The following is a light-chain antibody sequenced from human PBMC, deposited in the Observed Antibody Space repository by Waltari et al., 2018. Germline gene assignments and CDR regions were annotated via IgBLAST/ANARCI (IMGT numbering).Light chain of an antibody. Sequence: EIVLTQSPGSLSLSPGERAILSCRASQTISGSWLTWYQQKPGQAPRLLIYGASSRATAIPDRFSGSGSGTDFTLTISRLEPEDFAVYYCQQYDGSSVTFGGGTKVEIK. CDR2: GAS. V-gene: IGKV3-20*01. CDR1: QTISGSW. CDR3: QQYDGSSVT. J-gene: IGKJ4*01.